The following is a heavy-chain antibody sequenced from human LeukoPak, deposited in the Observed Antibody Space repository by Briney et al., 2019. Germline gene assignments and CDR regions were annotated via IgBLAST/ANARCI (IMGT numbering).Heavy chain of an antibody. J-gene: IGHJ6*02. V-gene: IGHV4-39*07. D-gene: IGHD2-2*02. CDR1: GGSISSSSYY. CDR3: ARGGCSSTSCYMSYYYYGMDV. Sequence: SETLSLTCTVSGGSISSSSYYWSWIRQPPGKGLEWIGEINHSGSTNYNPSLKSRVTISVDTSKNQFSLKLSSVTAADTAVYYCARGGCSSTSCYMSYYYYGMDVWGQGTTVTVSS. CDR2: INHSGST.